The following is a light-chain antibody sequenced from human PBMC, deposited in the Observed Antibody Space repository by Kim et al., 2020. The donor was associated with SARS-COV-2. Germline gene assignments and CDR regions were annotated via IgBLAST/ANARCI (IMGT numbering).Light chain of an antibody. CDR2: AAS. J-gene: IGKJ5*01. V-gene: IGKV1-9*01. Sequence: ASVGDRVTITCRASQGISYYLAWYQQKPGKAPKLLIYAASTLQSGVPSRFSGIGSGTEFTLTISSLQPEDFATYYCQQLNSFPITFGQGTRLEIK. CDR1: QGISYY. CDR3: QQLNSFPIT.